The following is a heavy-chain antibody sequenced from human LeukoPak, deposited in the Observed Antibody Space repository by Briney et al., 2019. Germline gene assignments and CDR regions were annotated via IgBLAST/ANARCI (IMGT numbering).Heavy chain of an antibody. J-gene: IGHJ4*02. CDR2: IKEDGSEK. D-gene: IGHD1-1*01. CDR3: ARDLLNGNDY. CDR1: GFTFSRYR. Sequence: GGSLRLSCAASGFTFSRYRMSWVRQAPGKGLEWVANIKEDGSEKYYVDSVKGRFTISRDNAKNSLYLQMNSLRAEDTAVYYCARDLLNGNDYWGQGTLVTVSS. V-gene: IGHV3-7*01.